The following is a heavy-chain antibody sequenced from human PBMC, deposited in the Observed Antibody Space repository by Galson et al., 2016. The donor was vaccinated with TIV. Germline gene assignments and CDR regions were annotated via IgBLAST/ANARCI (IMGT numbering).Heavy chain of an antibody. Sequence: SVKVFCKASGGIFRSDAISWVRQAPGQGLEWMGRIIAIFGTANYAQKFQGRVTITADESTNTVYLELSSLTSEDTAVYYCARIPSYYGSGNHWFDPWGQGTLVTVSS. CDR2: IIAIFGTA. D-gene: IGHD3-10*01. V-gene: IGHV1-69*13. CDR1: GGIFRSDA. CDR3: ARIPSYYGSGNHWFDP. J-gene: IGHJ5*02.